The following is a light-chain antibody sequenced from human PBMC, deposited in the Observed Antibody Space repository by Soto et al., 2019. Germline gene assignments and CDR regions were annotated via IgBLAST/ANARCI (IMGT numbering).Light chain of an antibody. CDR2: GAS. CDR1: QSVSSN. J-gene: IGKJ4*01. Sequence: EIVMTQSPATLSVSPGERATLSCRASQSVSSNLAWYQQKPGQAPRLLIYGASTRATGIPARFSGSGSGTEFTLTISSLQFEDFAVDYCQQYNNWPPGLTFGGGTKVEIK. V-gene: IGKV3-15*01. CDR3: QQYNNWPPGLT.